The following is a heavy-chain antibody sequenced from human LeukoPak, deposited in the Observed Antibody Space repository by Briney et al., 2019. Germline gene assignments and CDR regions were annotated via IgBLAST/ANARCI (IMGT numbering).Heavy chain of an antibody. CDR1: GGSISSGGYY. V-gene: IGHV4-31*03. D-gene: IGHD1-26*01. CDR3: ARDIERRGRTPIVPAASNRFDF. Sequence: SETLSLTCTVSGGSISSGGYYWSWIRQHPGKGLEWIGYIYYSGSTYYNPSLKSRVTISVDTSKNQFSLKLSSVTAADTAVYYCARDIERRGRTPIVPAASNRFDFWGQGNMVIVSS. J-gene: IGHJ5*01. CDR2: IYYSGST.